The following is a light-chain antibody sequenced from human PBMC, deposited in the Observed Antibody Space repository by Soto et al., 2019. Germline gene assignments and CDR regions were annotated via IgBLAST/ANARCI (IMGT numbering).Light chain of an antibody. Sequence: QPVLTQSSSASASLGSSVKLTCTLSSGHSSSIIAWHQQQPGKAPRYLMKLEGRGSYNKGSGVPDRFSGSSSGADRYLTIANRQWEGEADYYGETWDSNTRVFGGGTKLTVL. CDR2: LEGRGSY. J-gene: IGLJ3*02. CDR3: ETWDSNTRV. V-gene: IGLV4-60*02. CDR1: SGHSSSI.